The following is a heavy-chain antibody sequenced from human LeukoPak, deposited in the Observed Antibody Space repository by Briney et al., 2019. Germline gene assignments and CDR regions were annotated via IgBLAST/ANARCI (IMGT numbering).Heavy chain of an antibody. J-gene: IGHJ4*02. CDR3: ARDLAAAGTSIDY. D-gene: IGHD6-13*01. CDR2: IYYSGST. V-gene: IGHV4-30-4*01. Sequence: SETLSLTCTVSGGSISSGDYYWSWIRQPPGKGLEWIGYIYYSGSTYYNPSLKSRVTISVDTSKNQFSLKLSSVTAADTAVYYCARDLAAAGTSIDYWGQGTLVTVSS. CDR1: GGSISSGDYY.